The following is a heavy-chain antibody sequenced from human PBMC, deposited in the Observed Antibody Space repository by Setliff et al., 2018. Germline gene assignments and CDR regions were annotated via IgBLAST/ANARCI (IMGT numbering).Heavy chain of an antibody. CDR2: ISFSSSTI. J-gene: IGHJ4*02. CDR1: GFTFSSYE. D-gene: IGHD3-3*01. CDR3: VRDISSASGILDF. Sequence: GGSLRLSCAASGFTFSSYEMNWVRQAPGKGLEWVSYISFSSSTIYYADSVKGRFTISRDNAKNSLFLEMNSLTVDDTALYYCVRDISSASGILDFWGQGTLVTVSS. V-gene: IGHV3-48*03.